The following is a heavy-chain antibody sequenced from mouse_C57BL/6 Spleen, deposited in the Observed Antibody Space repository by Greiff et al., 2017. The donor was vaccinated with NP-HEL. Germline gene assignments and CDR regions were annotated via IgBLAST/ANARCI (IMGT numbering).Heavy chain of an antibody. CDR1: GYTFTSYD. D-gene: IGHD1-1*01. J-gene: IGHJ3*01. Sequence: VQLVESGPELVKPGASVKLSCKASGYTFTSYDINWVKQRPGQGLEWIGWIYPRDGSTKYNEKFKGKATLTVDTSSSTAYMELHSLTSEDSAVYFCARRDYGSRFAYWGQGTLVTVSA. CDR3: ARRDYGSRFAY. V-gene: IGHV1-85*01. CDR2: IYPRDGST.